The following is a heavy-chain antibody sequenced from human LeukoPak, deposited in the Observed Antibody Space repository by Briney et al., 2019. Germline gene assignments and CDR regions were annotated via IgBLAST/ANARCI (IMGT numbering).Heavy chain of an antibody. CDR2: ISYDGSNK. CDR1: GFTFSSYA. D-gene: IGHD5-12*01. CDR3: AKREGYPSYHFDY. J-gene: IGHJ4*02. V-gene: IGHV3-30-3*01. Sequence: GRSLRLSCAASGFTFSSYAMHWVRQAPGKGLEWVAVISYDGSNKYYADSVKGRFTISRDNSENTLYLQMSSLRAEDTAVYYCAKREGYPSYHFDYWGQGTLVTVSS.